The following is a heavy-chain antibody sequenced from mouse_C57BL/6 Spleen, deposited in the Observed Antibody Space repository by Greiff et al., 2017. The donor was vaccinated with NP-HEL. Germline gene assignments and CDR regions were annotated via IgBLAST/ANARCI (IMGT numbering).Heavy chain of an antibody. Sequence: QVQLQQPGAELVKPGASVKMSCKASGYTFTSYWITWVKQRPGQGLEWIGDIYPGSGSTNYNEKFKSKATLTVDTSSSTAYMQLSSLTSEDSSVYYCARGRDSSGYDAMDYWGQGTSVTVSS. J-gene: IGHJ4*01. CDR3: ARGRDSSGYDAMDY. CDR1: GYTFTSYW. V-gene: IGHV1-55*01. D-gene: IGHD3-2*02. CDR2: IYPGSGST.